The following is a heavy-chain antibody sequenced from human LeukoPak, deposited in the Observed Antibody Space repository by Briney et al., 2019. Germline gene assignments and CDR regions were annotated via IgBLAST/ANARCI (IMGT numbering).Heavy chain of an antibody. CDR2: IYSGGST. J-gene: IGHJ4*02. CDR1: GFTFDDYA. V-gene: IGHV3-66*01. CDR3: ARSGYSSGWTYVDY. Sequence: GGSLRLSCAASGFTFDDYAMHWVRQAPGKGLEWVSVIYSGGSTYYADSVKGRFTISRDNSKNTLYLQMNSLRAEDTAVYYCARSGYSSGWTYVDYWGQGTLVTVSS. D-gene: IGHD6-19*01.